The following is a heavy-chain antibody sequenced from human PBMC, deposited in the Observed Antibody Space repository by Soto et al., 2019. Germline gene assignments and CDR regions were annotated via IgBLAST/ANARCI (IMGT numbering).Heavy chain of an antibody. J-gene: IGHJ6*02. CDR3: AREVTMGRYFDWLTSYGMDV. CDR2: IYYSGST. CDR1: GGSISSGDYY. Sequence: SETLSLTCTVSGGSISSGDYYWSWIRQPPGKGLEWIGYIYYSGSTYYNPSLKSRVTISVDTSKNQFSLKLSSVTAAETAVYYCAREVTMGRYFDWLTSYGMDVWGQGNTVTVSS. V-gene: IGHV4-30-4*01. D-gene: IGHD3-9*01.